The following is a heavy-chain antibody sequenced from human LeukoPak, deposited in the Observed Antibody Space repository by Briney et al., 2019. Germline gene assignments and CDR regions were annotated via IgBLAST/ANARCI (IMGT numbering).Heavy chain of an antibody. D-gene: IGHD2-21*02. Sequence: GGPLRLSCAASGFTFSNYGMHWVRQAPGKGLEWMTTIWYDGNNKYYADSVKGRFSISRDNSKTTLYLQMNSLRVEDTAVYYCARGLTQIPRLATGLGHWGQGTLVTVSS. J-gene: IGHJ4*02. V-gene: IGHV3-33*01. CDR1: GFTFSNYG. CDR3: ARGLTQIPRLATGLGH. CDR2: IWYDGNNK.